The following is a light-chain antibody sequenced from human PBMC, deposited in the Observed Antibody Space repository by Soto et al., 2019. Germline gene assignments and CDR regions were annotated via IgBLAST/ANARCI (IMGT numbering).Light chain of an antibody. CDR3: SSYAGSNTS. Sequence: QSALTQPPSASGSPGQSVTISCTGTSSDVGGYNYVSWYQQHPGKAPKLMIYEVSKRPSGGPDRFSGSKSGNTASLTVSGLQAEDEADYYCSSYAGSNTSFGGGTKLTVL. CDR2: EVS. CDR1: SSDVGGYNY. J-gene: IGLJ2*01. V-gene: IGLV2-8*01.